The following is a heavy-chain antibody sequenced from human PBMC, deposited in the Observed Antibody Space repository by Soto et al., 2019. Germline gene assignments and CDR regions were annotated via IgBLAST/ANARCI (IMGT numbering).Heavy chain of an antibody. CDR3: ARDSEYNWNSDSRFDY. D-gene: IGHD1-7*01. Sequence: PGGSLRLSCAASGFTFRSYSMHWVRQAPGKGLEWVAVISYDGSNLYYADSVKGRFTISRDNSKNTLYLQMNSLRAEDTAVYYCARDSEYNWNSDSRFDYWGQGTLVTVSS. V-gene: IGHV3-30-3*01. J-gene: IGHJ4*02. CDR1: GFTFRSYS. CDR2: ISYDGSNL.